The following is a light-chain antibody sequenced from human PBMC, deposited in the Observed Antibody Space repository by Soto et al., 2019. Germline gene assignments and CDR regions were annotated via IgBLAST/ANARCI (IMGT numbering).Light chain of an antibody. CDR1: SVDIGAGYD. Sequence: QSVLTQPPSVSGAPGQRVTISCTGSSVDIGAGYDVHWYQQLPGTAPKLLIYGNSNRPSGVPDRFSGSKSGTSASLAITGLRAEDEADYYCQSYDSSLSGWVFGGGTKLTVL. CDR3: QSYDSSLSGWV. J-gene: IGLJ3*02. CDR2: GNS. V-gene: IGLV1-40*01.